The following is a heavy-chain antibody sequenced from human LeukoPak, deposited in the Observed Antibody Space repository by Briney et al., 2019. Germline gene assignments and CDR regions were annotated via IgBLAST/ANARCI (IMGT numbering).Heavy chain of an antibody. D-gene: IGHD6-13*01. CDR2: ISAYNGNT. J-gene: IGHJ5*02. V-gene: IGHV1-18*01. CDR3: ARDWSGYSSSWNRNWFDP. Sequence: GASVKVSCKASGYTFTSYGITWVRQAPGQGLEWMGWISAYNGNTNYAQKLQGRVTMTTDTSTSTAYMELRSLRSDDTAVYYCARDWSGYSSSWNRNWFDPWGQGTLVTVSS. CDR1: GYTFTSYG.